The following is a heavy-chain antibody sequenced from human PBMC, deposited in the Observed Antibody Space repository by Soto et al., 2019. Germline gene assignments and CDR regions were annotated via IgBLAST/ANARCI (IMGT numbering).Heavy chain of an antibody. CDR1: GGSISSSNW. V-gene: IGHV4-4*02. CDR3: ARAGTMGRELGVYYYYGMDV. D-gene: IGHD3-10*01. Sequence: SETLSLTCAVSGGSISSSNWWSWVRQPPGKGLEWIGEIYHSGSTNYNPSLKSRVTISVDKSKNQFSLKLSSVTAADTAVYYCARAGTMGRELGVYYYYGMDVWGQGTTVT. J-gene: IGHJ6*02. CDR2: IYHSGST.